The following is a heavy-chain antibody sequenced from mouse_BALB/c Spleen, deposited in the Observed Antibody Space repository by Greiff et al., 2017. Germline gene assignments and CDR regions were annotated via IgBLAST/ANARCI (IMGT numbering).Heavy chain of an antibody. J-gene: IGHJ4*01. CDR3: NAAYYGSSYDAMDY. CDR2: IDPENGDT. D-gene: IGHD1-1*01. CDR1: GFNIKDYY. V-gene: IGHV14-4*02. Sequence: EVQLQQSGAELVRSGASVKLSCTASGFNIKDYYMHWVKQRPEQGLEWIGWIDPENGDTEYAPKFQGKATMTADTSSNTAYLQLSSLTSEDTAVYYCNAAYYGSSYDAMDYWGQGTSVTVSS.